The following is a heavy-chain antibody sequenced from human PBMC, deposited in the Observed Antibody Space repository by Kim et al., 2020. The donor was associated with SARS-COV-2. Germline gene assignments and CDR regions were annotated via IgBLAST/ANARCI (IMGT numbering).Heavy chain of an antibody. D-gene: IGHD3-10*01. Sequence: ASVKVSCKVSGYTLTELSMHWVRQAPGKGLEWMGGFDPEDGETIYAQKFQGRVTTTEDTSTDTAYMELSSLRSEDTAVYYCATGLWFGETSSFDYWGQGTLVTVSS. CDR3: ATGLWFGETSSFDY. CDR2: FDPEDGET. CDR1: GYTLTELS. J-gene: IGHJ4*02. V-gene: IGHV1-24*01.